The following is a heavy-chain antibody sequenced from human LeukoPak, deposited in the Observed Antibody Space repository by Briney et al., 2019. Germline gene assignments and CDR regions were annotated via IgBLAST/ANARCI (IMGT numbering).Heavy chain of an antibody. CDR2: ISSSSSYI. J-gene: IGHJ3*02. CDR3: ARDYYTVTHAFDI. CDR1: GFTFSSYS. Sequence: GGSLRLSCAASGFTFSSYSMNWVRQAPGKGLEWVSSISSSSSYIYYADSVKGRFTISRDNAKNSLYLQMNSLRAEDTAVYYCARDYYTVTHAFDIWGQGTMVTVSS. V-gene: IGHV3-21*01. D-gene: IGHD4-17*01.